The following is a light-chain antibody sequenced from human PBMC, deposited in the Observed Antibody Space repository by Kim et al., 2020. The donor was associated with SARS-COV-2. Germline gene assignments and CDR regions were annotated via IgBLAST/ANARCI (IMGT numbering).Light chain of an antibody. Sequence: DIQLTQSPSSLSASVGDRVTITCRASQVIAHYLAWYQQKPGRVPKPLISATSALQSGVPSRFSGSGSGTDFTLTISSFQPDDFATYYGQQYDNAPWTFGQGTKVDIK. CDR2: ATS. V-gene: IGKV1-27*01. CDR1: QVIAHY. CDR3: QQYDNAPWT. J-gene: IGKJ1*01.